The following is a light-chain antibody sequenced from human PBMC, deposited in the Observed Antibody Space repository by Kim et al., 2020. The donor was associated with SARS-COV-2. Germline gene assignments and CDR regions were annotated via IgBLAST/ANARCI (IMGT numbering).Light chain of an antibody. CDR1: SSNIGNNY. CDR2: DNN. V-gene: IGLV1-51*01. CDR3: GTWDSSLSAV. Sequence: QSVLTQPPSVSAAPGQKVTISCSGSSSNIGNNYVSWYQQLPGTAPKLLIYDNNKRPSGIPARFSGSKSGTSATLGITGLQTGDEADYYCGTWDSSLSAVFGGGTQLTVL. J-gene: IGLJ2*01.